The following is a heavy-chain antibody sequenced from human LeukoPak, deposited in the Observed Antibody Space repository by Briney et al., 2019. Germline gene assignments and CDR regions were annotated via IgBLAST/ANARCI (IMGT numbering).Heavy chain of an antibody. CDR2: ISSSSSYI. D-gene: IGHD1-26*01. Sequence: GGSLRLSCAASGFTFSSYSMNWVRQAPGKGLEWVSSISSSSSYIYYADSVKGRFTISRDNAKNSLYLQMNSLKIEDTAMYYCTREYSGSFDYWGQGALVTVSS. CDR3: TREYSGSFDY. J-gene: IGHJ4*02. CDR1: GFTFSSYS. V-gene: IGHV3-21*03.